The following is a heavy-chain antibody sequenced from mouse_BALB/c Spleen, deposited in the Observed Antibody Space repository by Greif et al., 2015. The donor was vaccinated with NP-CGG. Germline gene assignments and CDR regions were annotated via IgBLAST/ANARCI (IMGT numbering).Heavy chain of an antibody. J-gene: IGHJ2*01. CDR1: GYSFTGYY. Sequence: EVKLVESGPELVKPGASVKISCKASGYSFTGYYMHWVKQSHVKSLEWIGRINPYNGATSYNQNFKDKASLTVDKSSSTAYMELHSLTSEDSAVYYCARRDYYGFDYWGQGTTLTVSS. V-gene: IGHV1-31*01. CDR2: INPYNGAT. D-gene: IGHD1-1*01. CDR3: ARRDYYGFDY.